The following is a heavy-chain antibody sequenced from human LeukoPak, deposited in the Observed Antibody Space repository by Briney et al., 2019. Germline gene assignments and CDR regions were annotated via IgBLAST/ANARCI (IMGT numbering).Heavy chain of an antibody. CDR3: AREMATIGVDFDY. Sequence: GGSLRLSCAASGFTFSNYWMHWVRQAPGKGLVWVSRINSDGSSTSYADSVKGRFTISRDNAKNTLYLQMNSLRAEDTAVYYCAREMATIGVDFDYWGQGTLVTVSS. D-gene: IGHD5-24*01. CDR1: GFTFSNYW. V-gene: IGHV3-74*01. J-gene: IGHJ4*02. CDR2: INSDGSST.